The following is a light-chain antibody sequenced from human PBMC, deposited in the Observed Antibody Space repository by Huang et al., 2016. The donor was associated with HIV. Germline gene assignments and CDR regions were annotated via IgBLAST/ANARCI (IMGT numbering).Light chain of an antibody. Sequence: DIQMTQSPSSLSASVGDRVTITCRASQTIDRYLNWYQQKPGKAPSLLISVASTLQSGVPSSCSGSGSGTDFTLTISRLQPEDFATYYCQQSYGVPFTFGPGTKV. J-gene: IGKJ3*01. CDR1: QTIDRY. CDR3: QQSYGVPFT. V-gene: IGKV1-39*01. CDR2: VAS.